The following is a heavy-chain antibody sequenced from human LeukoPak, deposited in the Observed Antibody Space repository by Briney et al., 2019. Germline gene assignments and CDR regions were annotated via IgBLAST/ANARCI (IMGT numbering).Heavy chain of an antibody. J-gene: IGHJ4*02. D-gene: IGHD3-3*01. V-gene: IGHV1-2*02. CDR2: INPKSGGT. Sequence: ASVKVSCKASGYTFTGYYMHWVRQAPGQGLEWMGWINPKSGGTNYAQKFQGRVTMTRDTSISTAYMELSRLRSGDTAVYYCGRGGGTIFGVVNDWGQGTLVTVSP. CDR3: GRGGGTIFGVVND. CDR1: GYTFTGYY.